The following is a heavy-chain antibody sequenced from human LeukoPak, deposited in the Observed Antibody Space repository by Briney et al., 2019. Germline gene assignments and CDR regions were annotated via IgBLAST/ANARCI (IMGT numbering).Heavy chain of an antibody. CDR2: ISSSSSYI. CDR1: GFTFSSYS. CDR3: ARVYYRGGDFYYFGY. Sequence: PGGSLRLSCAASGFTFSSYSMNWVRQAPGKGLEWVSSISSSSSYIYYADSVKGRFTISRDNAKNSLYLQMNSLRAEDTAVYYCARVYYRGGDFYYFGYWGQGTLVTVSS. D-gene: IGHD2-21*02. J-gene: IGHJ4*02. V-gene: IGHV3-21*01.